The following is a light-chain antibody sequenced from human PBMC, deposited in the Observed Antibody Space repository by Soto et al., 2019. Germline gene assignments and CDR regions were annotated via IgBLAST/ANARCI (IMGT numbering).Light chain of an antibody. V-gene: IGKV3-11*01. CDR1: QSVSHY. Sequence: EIVLTQSPATLSLSPGERATLSCRASQSVSHYLAWYQHKPGQAPRLLIYDASNRATGIPARFSGSGSGTDFTLTISSLEPEDFAVYYCQQRSNWPPGTFGPGTKVDIK. CDR2: DAS. J-gene: IGKJ3*01. CDR3: QQRSNWPPGT.